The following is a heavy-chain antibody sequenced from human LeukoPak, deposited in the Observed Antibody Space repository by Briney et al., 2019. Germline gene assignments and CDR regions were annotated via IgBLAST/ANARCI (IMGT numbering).Heavy chain of an antibody. J-gene: IGHJ5*02. CDR1: GGSISGSSYY. D-gene: IGHD1-26*01. CDR2: IFYTGSA. V-gene: IGHV4-39*01. CDR3: ARHAVGPKDNWLDP. Sequence: SETLSLTCTVSGGSISGSSYYWAWIRQPPGKGLEWIGNIFYTGSAYYNPSLKSRVTISVDTSKNQFSLRLTSVSAADTAVFYCARHAVGPKDNWLDPWGQGTLVTVSS.